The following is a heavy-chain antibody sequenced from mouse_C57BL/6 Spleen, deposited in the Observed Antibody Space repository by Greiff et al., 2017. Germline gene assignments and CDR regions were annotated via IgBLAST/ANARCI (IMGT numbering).Heavy chain of an antibody. V-gene: IGHV1-18*01. Sequence: EVKLQESGPELVKPGASVKIPCKASGYTFTDYNMDWVKQSPGKSLEWLGDITPNNGGTLYNQKFKGKATLTVDQSSCPAYLELSSVTSVDTAGKNCARRLRSYYCDYWGKGTTLTVSS. D-gene: IGHD1-1*01. J-gene: IGHJ2*01. CDR2: ITPNNGGT. CDR1: GYTFTDYN. CDR3: ARRLRSYYCDY.